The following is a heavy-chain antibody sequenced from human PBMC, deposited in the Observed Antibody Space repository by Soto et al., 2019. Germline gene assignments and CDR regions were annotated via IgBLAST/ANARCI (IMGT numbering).Heavy chain of an antibody. D-gene: IGHD2-2*01. CDR2: IYFSTYTGST. CDR3: ARSLLGYQPYYAMDV. Sequence: QLQLQESGPGLVKPSETLSLTCTVSGVSISTSGYYWGWIRQPPGKGLEWIGTIYFSTYTGSTYYNPSLKSRVTMYVDTSKNQVSLKLSSMTAADTAVYFCARSLLGYQPYYAMDVWGQGTTVTVAS. J-gene: IGHJ6*02. CDR1: GVSISTSGYY. V-gene: IGHV4-39*01.